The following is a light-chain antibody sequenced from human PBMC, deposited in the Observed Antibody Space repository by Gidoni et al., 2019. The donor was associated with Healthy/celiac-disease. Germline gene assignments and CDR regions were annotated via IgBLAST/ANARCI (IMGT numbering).Light chain of an antibody. Sequence: EIVFTQSPATLSLSPGERATLSCRASQSVSSYLAWYQQKPGQAPRLLIYDASNRATGIPARFSGSGSGTDFTLTISSLEPEDFAVYYCQQRSNWLMYTFGQGTKLEIK. J-gene: IGKJ2*01. V-gene: IGKV3-11*01. CDR3: QQRSNWLMYT. CDR2: DAS. CDR1: QSVSSY.